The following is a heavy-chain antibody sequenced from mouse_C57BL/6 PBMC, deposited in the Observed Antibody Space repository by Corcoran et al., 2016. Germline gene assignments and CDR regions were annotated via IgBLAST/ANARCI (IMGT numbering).Heavy chain of an antibody. D-gene: IGHD1-1*01. Sequence: QIQLVQSGPELKKPGETVKISCKASGYTFTNYGMSWVKQAPGKGLKWMGWINTYSGVPTYADDFKGRFAFSLETSASTAYLQINNLKNEDTSTYFCARVYYGSSSYAMDYWGQGTSVTVSS. V-gene: IGHV9-3*01. CDR1: GYTFTNYG. J-gene: IGHJ4*01. CDR2: INTYSGVP. CDR3: ARVYYGSSSYAMDY.